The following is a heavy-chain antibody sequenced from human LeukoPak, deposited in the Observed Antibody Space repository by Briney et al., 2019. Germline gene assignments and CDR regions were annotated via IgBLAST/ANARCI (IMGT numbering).Heavy chain of an antibody. CDR2: IKQDGSTK. V-gene: IGHV3-7*01. Sequence: PGGSLRLSCAASGFTFTNSWMAWVRQAPGKGLEWVANIKQDGSTKHYLDSLTGRFTISRDNPKNSLYLQMTSLRADDTAVYYCARDTDGSLDYWGQGILVTVAS. CDR3: ARDTDGSLDY. CDR1: GFTFTNSW. D-gene: IGHD1-26*01. J-gene: IGHJ4*02.